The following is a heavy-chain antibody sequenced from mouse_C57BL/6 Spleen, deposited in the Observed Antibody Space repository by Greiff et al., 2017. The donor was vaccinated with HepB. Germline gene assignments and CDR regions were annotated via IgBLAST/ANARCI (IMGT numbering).Heavy chain of an antibody. CDR1: GYAFSSSW. Sequence: VQLQQSGPELVKPGASVKISCKASGYAFSSSWMNWVKQRPGTGLEWIGRIYPGDGDTNYNGKFKGKATLTAVKSSSTAYMQRSSLTSEDSAVYCCARGGTGRDGDYWGKGTSLTVSS. CDR3: ARGGTGRDGDY. D-gene: IGHD3-3*01. V-gene: IGHV1-82*01. J-gene: IGHJ2*03. CDR2: IYPGDGDT.